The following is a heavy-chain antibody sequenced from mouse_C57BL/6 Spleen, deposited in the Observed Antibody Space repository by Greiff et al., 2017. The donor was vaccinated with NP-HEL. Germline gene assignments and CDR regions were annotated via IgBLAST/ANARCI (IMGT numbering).Heavy chain of an antibody. J-gene: IGHJ3*01. V-gene: IGHV1-5*01. CDR1: GYTFTSYW. D-gene: IGHD1-1*01. CDR2: IYPGNSDT. CDR3: VRRGYGSQAWFAY. Sequence: EVQLQQSGTVLARPGASVKMSCKTSGYTFTSYWMHWVKQRPGQGLEWIGAIYPGNSDTSYNQKFKGKAKLTAVTSASTAYMELSSLTNEDSAVYYCVRRGYGSQAWFAYWGQGTLVTVSA.